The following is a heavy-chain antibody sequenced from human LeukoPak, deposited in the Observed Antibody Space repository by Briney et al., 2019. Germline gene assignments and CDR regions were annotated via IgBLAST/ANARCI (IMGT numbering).Heavy chain of an antibody. Sequence: PARSLRLSSAASGFSFSSDAMHWVRHPPGKGLEWVAVISYDGSKKDYAESMKGRLTLSRDNSKTTLYLQMNSLRAEATAVFYSPRVDYFDSNGYYQQMDYWGQGTLVIVSS. J-gene: IGHJ4*02. V-gene: IGHV3-30-3*01. CDR1: GFSFSSDA. D-gene: IGHD3-22*01. CDR3: PRVDYFDSNGYYQQMDY. CDR2: ISYDGSKK.